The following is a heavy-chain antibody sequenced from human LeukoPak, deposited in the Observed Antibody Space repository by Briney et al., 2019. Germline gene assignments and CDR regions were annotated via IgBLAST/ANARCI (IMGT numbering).Heavy chain of an antibody. V-gene: IGHV4-61*05. CDR2: IYYSGST. J-gene: IGHJ6*03. D-gene: IGHD6-13*01. CDR1: GGSISSSSYY. Sequence: PSETLSLTCTVFGGSISSSSYYWGWIRQPPGKGLEWIGYIYYSGSTNYNPSLKSRVTISVDTSKNQFSLKLSSVTAADTAVYYCARSWIAAAGRNYYMDVWGKGTTVTISS. CDR3: ARSWIAAAGRNYYMDV.